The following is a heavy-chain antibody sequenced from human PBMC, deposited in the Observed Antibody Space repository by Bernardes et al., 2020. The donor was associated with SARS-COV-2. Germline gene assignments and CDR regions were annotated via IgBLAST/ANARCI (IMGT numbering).Heavy chain of an antibody. CDR1: GASVNIGSDY. J-gene: IGHJ4*02. CDR2: IYTSGST. D-gene: IGHD3-22*01. Sequence: QTLSLTCTVSGASVNIGSDYWNWVRQPAGKGLEWIGRIYTSGSTKYNPSLNGRVTISIDRSMNQFSLKLNSVTAADTAVYYCARIKVYYDSNGQPAYYFDYWGQGTLVTVSS. CDR3: ARIKVYYDSNGQPAYYFDY. V-gene: IGHV4-61*02.